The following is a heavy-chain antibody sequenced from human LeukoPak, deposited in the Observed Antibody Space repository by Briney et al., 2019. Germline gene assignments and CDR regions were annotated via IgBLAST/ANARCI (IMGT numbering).Heavy chain of an antibody. CDR1: GGTFSSYA. CDR3: ATYSSGWLFDY. Sequence: ASVKVSCKASGGTFSSYAISWVRQAPGQGLEWVGGIIPIFGTANYAQKFQGRVTITTDESTSTAYMELSSLRSEDTAVYYCATYSSGWLFDYWGQGTLVTVSS. D-gene: IGHD6-19*01. CDR2: IIPIFGTA. V-gene: IGHV1-69*05. J-gene: IGHJ4*02.